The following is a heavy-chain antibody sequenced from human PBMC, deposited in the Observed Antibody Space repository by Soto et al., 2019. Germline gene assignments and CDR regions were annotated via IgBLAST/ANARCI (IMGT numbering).Heavy chain of an antibody. CDR2: ISSSSSYI. CDR3: ARGSGYVDDAFDI. D-gene: IGHD5-12*01. Sequence: GGSLRLSCAASGFTFSSYSMNWVRQAPGKGLEWVSSISSSSSYIYYADSVKGRFTISRDNAKNSLYLQMNSLGAEDTAVYYCARGSGYVDDAFDIWGQGTMVTVSS. CDR1: GFTFSSYS. J-gene: IGHJ3*02. V-gene: IGHV3-21*01.